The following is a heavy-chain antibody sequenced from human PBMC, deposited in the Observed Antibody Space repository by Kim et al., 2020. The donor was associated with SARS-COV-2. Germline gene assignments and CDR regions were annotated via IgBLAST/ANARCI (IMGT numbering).Heavy chain of an antibody. J-gene: IGHJ4*02. CDR2: IDSDNGNT. Sequence: ASVKVSCKASGYTFTDYGFSWVRQPPGQGLEWMGWIDSDNGNTNYAQNLQGRVTMTADTSTSTAYMELMSLRSDDTAMYYCVRGHYGKIVGEYWGQGTLVTVSS. CDR1: GYTFTDYG. V-gene: IGHV1-18*01. D-gene: IGHD1-26*01. CDR3: VRGHYGKIVGEY.